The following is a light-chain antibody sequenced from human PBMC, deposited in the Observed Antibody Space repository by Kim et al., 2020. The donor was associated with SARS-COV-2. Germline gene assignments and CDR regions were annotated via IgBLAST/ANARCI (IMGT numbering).Light chain of an antibody. CDR2: WAS. J-gene: IGKJ2*01. CDR3: HQYYRTPYT. Sequence: RATINCKSSQSVLYSSNNRNNLAWYQQKPGQPPKLLIYWASTRESGVPDRFSGSGSGTDFTLTISSLQAEDVAVYYCHQYYRTPYTFGQGTKLEI. CDR1: QSVLYSSNNRNN. V-gene: IGKV4-1*01.